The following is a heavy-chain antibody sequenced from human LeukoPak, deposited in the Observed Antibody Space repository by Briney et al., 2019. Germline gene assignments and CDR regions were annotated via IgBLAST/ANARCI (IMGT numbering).Heavy chain of an antibody. D-gene: IGHD3-9*01. CDR3: ARAPGIPHDILSHSLNYYYYYGMDV. J-gene: IGHJ6*04. V-gene: IGHV1-69*13. CDR2: IIPIFGTA. Sequence: GASVKVSCKASGGTFSSYAISWVRQAPGQGLEWMGGIIPIFGTANYAQKFQGRVTITSDESTSTAYMGLSSLSSEHTAVYYCARAPGIPHDILSHSLNYYYYYGMDVWGKGTTVTVSS. CDR1: GGTFSSYA.